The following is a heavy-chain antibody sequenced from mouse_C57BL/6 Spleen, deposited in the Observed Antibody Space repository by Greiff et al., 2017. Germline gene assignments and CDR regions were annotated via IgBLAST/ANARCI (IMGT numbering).Heavy chain of an antibody. V-gene: IGHV1-55*01. J-gene: IGHJ2*01. CDR3: ANELEDFDY. CDR2: IYPGNGSP. CDR1: GYTFTSYW. Sequence: QVQLQQPGAELVKPGASVKMSCTASGYTFTSYWITWVKQRPGQGLEWIGDIYPGNGSPNYNQKFKSKATLTVDTASSTAYMQLSSLTSEDSAVCDCANELEDFDYWGQGTTLTVAS. D-gene: IGHD2-12*01.